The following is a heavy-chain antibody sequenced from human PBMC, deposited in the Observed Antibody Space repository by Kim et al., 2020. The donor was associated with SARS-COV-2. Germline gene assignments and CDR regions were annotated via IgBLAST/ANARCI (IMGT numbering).Heavy chain of an antibody. D-gene: IGHD3-10*01. Sequence: GGSLRLSCAASGFTFSSYAMHWVRQAPGKGLEWVARISYDGSNKYYADSVKGRFTISRDNSKNTLYLQMNSLRAEDTAVYSCARGGGDYFDCWGRGTLVTVSS. CDR1: GFTFSSYA. V-gene: IGHV3-30*04. CDR2: ISYDGSNK. CDR3: ARGGGDYFDC. J-gene: IGHJ4*02.